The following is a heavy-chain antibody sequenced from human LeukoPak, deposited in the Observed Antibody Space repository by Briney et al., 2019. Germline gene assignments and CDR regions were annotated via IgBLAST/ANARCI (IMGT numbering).Heavy chain of an antibody. CDR3: ARGCPHGSGSPQVKDV. V-gene: IGHV4-30-2*01. Sequence: SETLSLTCAVSGGSISSGGYSWSWIRQPPGKGLEWIGYIYHSGSTYYNPSLKSRVTISVDRSKNQFSLKLSSVTAADTAVYYCARGCPHGSGSPQVKDVWGQGTTVTVSS. CDR1: GGSISSGGYS. CDR2: IYHSGST. D-gene: IGHD3-10*01. J-gene: IGHJ6*02.